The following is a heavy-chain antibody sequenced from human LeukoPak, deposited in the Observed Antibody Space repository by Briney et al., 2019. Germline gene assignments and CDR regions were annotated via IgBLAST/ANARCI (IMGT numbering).Heavy chain of an antibody. CDR1: GFTFSSYA. Sequence: PGGSLRLSCAASGFTFSSYAMSWVRQAPGKGLEWVSAISGSGGSTYYADSLKGRFTISRDNSKNTLYLQMNSLRAEDTAVYYCAKDPAIVVVPDNWFDPWGQGTLVTVSS. J-gene: IGHJ5*02. D-gene: IGHD2-2*01. CDR3: AKDPAIVVVPDNWFDP. V-gene: IGHV3-23*01. CDR2: ISGSGGST.